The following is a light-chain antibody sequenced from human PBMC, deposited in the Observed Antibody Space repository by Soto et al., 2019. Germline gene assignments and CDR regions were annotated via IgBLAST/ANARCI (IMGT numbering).Light chain of an antibody. V-gene: IGLV4-60*02. CDR2: LEGSGSY. CDR1: SGHSSYI. Sequence: QSVLTQSSSASASLGSSVKRTCTLSSGHSSYIIAWHQQQPGKAPRYLMKLEGSGSYNKGSGVPDRFSGSSSGADRYRTISNLPFEDEADYYCETWDSNTRVFGTGTKLTVL. CDR3: ETWDSNTRV. J-gene: IGLJ1*01.